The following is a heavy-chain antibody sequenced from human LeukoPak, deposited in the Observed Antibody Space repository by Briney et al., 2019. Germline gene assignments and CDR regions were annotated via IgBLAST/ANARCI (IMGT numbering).Heavy chain of an antibody. V-gene: IGHV3-30*02. Sequence: GGSLRLSCEASGFTSVSYGLNWVGRAPARGLEWVAFIRYDGSNKYYADSVKGRFTISRDNSKNTLYLQMNGLRAEDTAVYYCAKDCGSWCRGAFDIWGQGTMVTVSS. J-gene: IGHJ3*02. D-gene: IGHD6-13*01. CDR1: GFTSVSYG. CDR2: IRYDGSNK. CDR3: AKDCGSWCRGAFDI.